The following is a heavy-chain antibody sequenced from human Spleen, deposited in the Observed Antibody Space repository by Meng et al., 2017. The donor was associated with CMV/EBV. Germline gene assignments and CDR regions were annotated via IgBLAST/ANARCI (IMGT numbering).Heavy chain of an antibody. CDR1: GFTFSSYA. CDR3: AKFGSIFGVYQMDVFDL. Sequence: GESLKISCAASGFTFSSYAMHWVRQAPGKGLEWVSYISSSSSTIYYADSVKGRFTISRDNAKNSLYLQMNSLRAEDTAVYYCAKFGSIFGVYQMDVFDLWGQGTLVTVSS. D-gene: IGHD3-3*01. CDR2: ISSSSSTI. J-gene: IGHJ4*03. V-gene: IGHV3-48*04.